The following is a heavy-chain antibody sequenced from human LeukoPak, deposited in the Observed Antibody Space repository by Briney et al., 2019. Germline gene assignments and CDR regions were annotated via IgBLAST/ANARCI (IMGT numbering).Heavy chain of an antibody. CDR1: GFTFSSYV. V-gene: IGHV3-30*02. D-gene: IGHD6-13*01. CDR2: IRYDGSNK. Sequence: GGSLRLSCAASGFTFSSYVMHWVRQAPGKGLEWVAFIRYDGSNKYYADSVKGRFTISRDNSKNTLYLQMNSLRAEDTAVYYCAKVAWAAAGDFDYWGQGTLVTVSS. CDR3: AKVAWAAAGDFDY. J-gene: IGHJ4*02.